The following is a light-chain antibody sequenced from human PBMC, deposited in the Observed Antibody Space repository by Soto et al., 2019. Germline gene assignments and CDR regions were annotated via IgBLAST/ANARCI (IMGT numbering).Light chain of an antibody. CDR2: DAS. CDR3: QQRSNWPRT. Sequence: EIVLTQSPATLSLSPGERATLSCRASQSVSSYLAWYQQKPGQAPRLLIYDASNRATGIPARFSGSGSGTDFTLTISRLEAEDFAGYYCQQRSNWPRTFGQGTKVEIK. V-gene: IGKV3-11*01. J-gene: IGKJ1*01. CDR1: QSVSSY.